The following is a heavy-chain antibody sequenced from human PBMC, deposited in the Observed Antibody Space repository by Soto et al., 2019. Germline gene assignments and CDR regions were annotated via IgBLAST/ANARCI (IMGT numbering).Heavy chain of an antibody. D-gene: IGHD6-19*01. J-gene: IGHJ4*02. Sequence: QITLRASGPTLVKPTQPLTLTCSFSGVSLCSPAVGVNWIRQPPGKSPEWLALIYWDYYNHYTPSLQNRLTITKDTAKNQVVRTMTNMEPVDTATYDYSHGRGWLPDYWGQRILVTGSS. V-gene: IGHV2-5*02. CDR1: GVSLCSPAVG. CDR2: IYWDYYN. CDR3: SHGRGWLPDY.